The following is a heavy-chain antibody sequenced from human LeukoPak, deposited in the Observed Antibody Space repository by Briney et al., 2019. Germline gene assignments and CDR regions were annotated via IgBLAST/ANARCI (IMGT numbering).Heavy chain of an antibody. CDR1: GFTFSSYS. Sequence: GGSLRLSCAASGFTFSSYSMNWVRQAPGKGLEWVSYISSSSSTIYYGDSVKGRFTISRDNAKNSLYLQMNSLRAEDTAVYYCARDIVGYGTKAPFDYWGQGTLVTVSS. CDR2: ISSSSSTI. J-gene: IGHJ4*02. V-gene: IGHV3-48*01. CDR3: ARDIVGYGTKAPFDY. D-gene: IGHD2-8*01.